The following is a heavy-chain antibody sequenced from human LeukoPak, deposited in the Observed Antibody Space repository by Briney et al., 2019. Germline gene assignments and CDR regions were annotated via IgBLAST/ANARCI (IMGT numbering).Heavy chain of an antibody. Sequence: ASVKVSCKASGYTFTSYGISWVRQAPGQGLEWMGWISAYNGNTNYAQKLQGRVTMTTDTSTSTAYMELRSLRSDDTAVYYCARARYFDWLLYYYYYGMDVWGQGTTVTVSS. V-gene: IGHV1-18*01. D-gene: IGHD3-9*01. CDR2: ISAYNGNT. J-gene: IGHJ6*02. CDR3: ARARYFDWLLYYYYYGMDV. CDR1: GYTFTSYG.